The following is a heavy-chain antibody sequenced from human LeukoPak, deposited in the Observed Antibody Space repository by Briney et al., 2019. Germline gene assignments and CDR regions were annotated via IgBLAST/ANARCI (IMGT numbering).Heavy chain of an antibody. CDR1: GFTFSSYE. J-gene: IGHJ6*03. Sequence: PGGSLRLSCAASGFTFSSYEMNWVRQAPGKGLEWVSYISSSSSYIYYADSVKGRFTISRDNAKNSLYLQMNSLRAEDTAVYYCARGYCTSTSCYFRYYYMDVWGKGTTVTISS. V-gene: IGHV3-21*05. D-gene: IGHD2-2*01. CDR3: ARGYCTSTSCYFRYYYMDV. CDR2: ISSSSSYI.